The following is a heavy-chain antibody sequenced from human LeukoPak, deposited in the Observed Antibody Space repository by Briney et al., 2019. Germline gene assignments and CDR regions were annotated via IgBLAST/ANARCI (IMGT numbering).Heavy chain of an antibody. J-gene: IGHJ4*02. CDR2: INPNSGGT. CDR3: ATGHRSYYYDSSGRTEGFDY. D-gene: IGHD3-22*01. Sequence: GASAKVSCKASGYTFTGYYMHWVRQAPGQGLEWMGWINPNSGGTNYAQKFQGRVTMTRDTSISTAYMELSRLRSDDTAVYYCATGHRSYYYDSSGRTEGFDYWGQGTLVTVSS. CDR1: GYTFTGYY. V-gene: IGHV1-2*02.